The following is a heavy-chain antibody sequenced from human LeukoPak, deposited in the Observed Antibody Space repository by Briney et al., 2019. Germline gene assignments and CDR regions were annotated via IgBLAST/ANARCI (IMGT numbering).Heavy chain of an antibody. V-gene: IGHV3-23*01. Sequence: GGPLRLSCAASGFTYNRNAKSWLRQAPGKGLEWVSTIGGSGDKTLYAGSVKGRFTICRDNSKNMLHLQLSRLRGDDTVLHCGVRRGYASRGRGDHDYWGQGARVTVSS. CDR1: GFTYNRNA. J-gene: IGHJ4*02. CDR3: VRRGYASRGRGDHDY. D-gene: IGHD2-8*01. CDR2: IGGSGDKT.